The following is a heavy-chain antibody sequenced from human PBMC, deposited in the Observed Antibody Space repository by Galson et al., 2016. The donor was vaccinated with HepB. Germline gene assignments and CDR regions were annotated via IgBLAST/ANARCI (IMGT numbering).Heavy chain of an antibody. CDR1: GFSFSSSS. CDR2: FNHDAGGA. V-gene: IGHV3-64D*06. CDR3: VKDPHFYYGMDV. D-gene: IGHD3-3*02. Sequence: SLRLSCAASGFSFSSSSMHWVRQTPGKGLEYVSAFNHDAGGAYYADFVKGRFTISRDNSKNTLYLQMSSPRVEDTAVYYCVKDPHFYYGMDVWGQGTTITVSS. J-gene: IGHJ6*02.